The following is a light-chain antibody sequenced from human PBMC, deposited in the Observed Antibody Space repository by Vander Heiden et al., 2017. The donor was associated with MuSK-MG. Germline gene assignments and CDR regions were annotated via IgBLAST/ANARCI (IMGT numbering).Light chain of an antibody. Sequence: QSALTQPASVSGSPGQSITISCTGSSSDIGAYNYVSWYQQNPDKAPKLIIYGVYNRPSGVSNRFSGSKSGDTASLTISGLRTEDEGHYYCSSFTSAGTQVFGGGTKVTVL. CDR2: GVY. V-gene: IGLV2-14*03. CDR1: SSDIGAYNY. CDR3: SSFTSAGTQV. J-gene: IGLJ2*01.